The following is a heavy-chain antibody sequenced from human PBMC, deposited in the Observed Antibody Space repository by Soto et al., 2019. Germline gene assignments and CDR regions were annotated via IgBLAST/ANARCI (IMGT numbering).Heavy chain of an antibody. CDR3: ARLYPGSGWPYHYYGMDV. Sequence: PVGSLRLSCAASGFTFSTYWMSWVRQAPGKGLEWVAKIKQDGGDTYYVDSVKGRFTISRDNDENSVYLQMNSLRAEDTAVYYCARLYPGSGWPYHYYGMDVWGQGTTVTVSS. CDR1: GFTFSTYW. CDR2: IKQDGGDT. V-gene: IGHV3-7*01. J-gene: IGHJ6*02. D-gene: IGHD6-19*01.